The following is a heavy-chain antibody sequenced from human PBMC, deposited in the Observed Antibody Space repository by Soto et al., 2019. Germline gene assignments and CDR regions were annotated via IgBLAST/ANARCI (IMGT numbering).Heavy chain of an antibody. Sequence: PGESLKISCAASGFTLSSYAMHCVRQAPGKGLEWVAVIWYDGSFTYYADSVRGRYTVSRDNSNNTLYLQMNSPRAEDTAVYYCERDRGSGNFYGMDVWGQGTTDTVSS. CDR3: ERDRGSGNFYGMDV. J-gene: IGHJ6*02. V-gene: IGHV3-30*19. CDR1: GFTLSSYA. D-gene: IGHD2-15*01. CDR2: IWYDGSFT.